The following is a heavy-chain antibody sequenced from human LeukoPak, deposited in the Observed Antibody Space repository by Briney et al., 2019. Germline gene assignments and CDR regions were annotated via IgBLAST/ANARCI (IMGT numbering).Heavy chain of an antibody. Sequence: PSETLSLTCAVYGGSFSGYYWSWVRQPPGKGLEWVGEINHSGSTNYNPSLKSRVTILVDTSKNQFSLKLRSVTAADTAVYYCARVPTMFLVGDWFDPWGQGTLVTVSS. V-gene: IGHV4-34*01. CDR2: INHSGST. CDR3: ARVPTMFLVGDWFDP. J-gene: IGHJ5*02. CDR1: GGSFSGYY. D-gene: IGHD3-10*02.